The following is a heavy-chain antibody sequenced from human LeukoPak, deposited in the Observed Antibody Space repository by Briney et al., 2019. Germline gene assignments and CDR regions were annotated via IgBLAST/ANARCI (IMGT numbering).Heavy chain of an antibody. D-gene: IGHD3-22*01. V-gene: IGHV4-61*02. CDR3: ARDASDYYDSSGYSHFDY. Sequence: SQTLSLTCNVSGGSISSGSYYWSWIRQPAGKGLEWIGRIYTSGSTNYNPSLKSRVTISVDTSKNQFSLKLSSVTAADTAVYYCARDASDYYDSSGYSHFDYWGQGTLVTVSS. J-gene: IGHJ4*02. CDR2: IYTSGST. CDR1: GGSISSGSYY.